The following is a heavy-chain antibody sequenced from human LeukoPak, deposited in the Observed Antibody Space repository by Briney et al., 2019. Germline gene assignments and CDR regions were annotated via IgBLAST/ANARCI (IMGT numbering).Heavy chain of an antibody. CDR2: FDPEDGET. CDR3: ATAYYGSGSYTYYFDY. V-gene: IGHV1-24*01. Sequence: ASVKVSCKVSGYTLTELSMHWVRQAPGKGLEWMGGFDPEDGETIYAQKFQGRVTMTEDTSTDTAYMELSSLRSEDTAVYYCATAYYGSGSYTYYFDYWGQGTLVTVSS. J-gene: IGHJ4*02. CDR1: GYTLTELS. D-gene: IGHD3-10*01.